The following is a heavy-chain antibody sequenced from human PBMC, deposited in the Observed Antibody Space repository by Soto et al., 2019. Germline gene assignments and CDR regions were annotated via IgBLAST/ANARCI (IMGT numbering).Heavy chain of an antibody. D-gene: IGHD2-15*01. CDR1: GYTFTSYD. CDR2: IIPTFGTA. CDR3: ARGCSGGSCPFDY. Sequence: SVKVSCKASGYTFTSYDINWVRQAPGQGLEWMGGIIPTFGTANYAQKFQGRVTITADESTSTAYMELSSLRSEDTAVYYCARGCSGGSCPFDYWGQGTLVTVSS. V-gene: IGHV1-69*13. J-gene: IGHJ4*02.